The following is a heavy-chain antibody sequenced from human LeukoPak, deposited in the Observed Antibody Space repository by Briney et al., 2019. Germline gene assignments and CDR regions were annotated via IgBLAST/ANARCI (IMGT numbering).Heavy chain of an antibody. CDR3: ARGGRYMSASWYRSVYYYMDV. V-gene: IGHV4-59*12. Sequence: NPSETLSLTCTVSGGSISSYYWSWIRQPPGKGLEWIGYIYYSGSTNYNPSLKSRVTISVDTSKNQFPLKLTSVTAADTAVYFCARGGRYMSASWYRSVYYYMDVWGKGTTVTVSS. CDR2: IYYSGST. J-gene: IGHJ6*03. D-gene: IGHD6-13*01. CDR1: GGSISSYY.